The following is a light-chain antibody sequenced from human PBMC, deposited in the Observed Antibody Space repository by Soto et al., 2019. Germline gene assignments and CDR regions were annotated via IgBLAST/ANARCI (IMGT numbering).Light chain of an antibody. J-gene: IGKJ1*01. V-gene: IGKV3-20*01. CDR1: KSVSSSY. CDR2: GAS. CDR3: QQYGSSPRT. Sequence: IVLTQSPRPLSLSPGERATLSGTASKSVSSSYLAWYQQKPGQAPRPLIYGASSRATGIPDRFSGSGSGTDFTLTISRLEPEDFGVYYCQQYGSSPRTFGQVTKV.